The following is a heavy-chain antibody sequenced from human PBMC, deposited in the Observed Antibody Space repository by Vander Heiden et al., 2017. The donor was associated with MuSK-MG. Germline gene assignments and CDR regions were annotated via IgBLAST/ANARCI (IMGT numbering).Heavy chain of an antibody. J-gene: IGHJ3*02. D-gene: IGHD2-2*01. CDR1: GFTFSGSA. CDR2: IRSKANSYAT. Sequence: EVQLVESGGGLVQPGASLKLSCAASGFTFSGSAMHWFRQASGKGLEWVGRIRSKANSYATAYAASVKGRFTISRDDSKNTAYLQMNSLKTEDTAVYYCTSGRGPDLRYVDAFDIWCQGTMVTVSS. CDR3: TSGRGPDLRYVDAFDI. V-gene: IGHV3-73*01.